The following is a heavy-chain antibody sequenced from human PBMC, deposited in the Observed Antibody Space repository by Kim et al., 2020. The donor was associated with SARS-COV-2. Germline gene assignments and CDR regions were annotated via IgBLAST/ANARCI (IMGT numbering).Heavy chain of an antibody. Sequence: GGSLRLSCAASGFTFDDYAMHWVRQAPGKGLEWVSLISGDGGSTYYADSVKGRFTISRDNSKNSLYLQMNSLRTEDTALYYCANLYSSGWSVWGQGTLVTVSS. V-gene: IGHV3-43*02. CDR1: GFTFDDYA. CDR3: ANLYSSGWSV. CDR2: ISGDGGST. D-gene: IGHD6-19*01. J-gene: IGHJ4*02.